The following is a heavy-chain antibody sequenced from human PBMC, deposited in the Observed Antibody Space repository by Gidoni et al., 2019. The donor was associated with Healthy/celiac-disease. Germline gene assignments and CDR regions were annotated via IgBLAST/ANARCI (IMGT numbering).Heavy chain of an antibody. CDR1: GFTVINAW. D-gene: IGHD4-17*01. Sequence: EVQLVESGGGLVKPGGSLRLSCAASGFTVINAWMSWVRQAPGKGLEWVGRIKSKTGGGTTDYAAPVKGRFTVSRDDSKNTLYLQMNSLKTEDIAVYYCTTSRYGDYPLGAFDIWGQGTMVTVAS. CDR3: TTSRYGDYPLGAFDI. CDR2: IKSKTGGGTT. J-gene: IGHJ3*02. V-gene: IGHV3-15*01.